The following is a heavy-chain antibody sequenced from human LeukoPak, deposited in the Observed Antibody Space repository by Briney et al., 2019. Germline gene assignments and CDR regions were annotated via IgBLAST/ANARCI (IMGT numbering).Heavy chain of an antibody. V-gene: IGHV3-15*01. J-gene: IGHJ4*02. CDR3: TTAGLASSGWFDLDY. Sequence: GGSLRLSCAASGFTFSNAWMSWVRQAPGKGLEWVGRIKSKTDGGTTDYAAPVKGRFTISRDDSKNTLYLQMNSLKTEDTAVYYCTTAGLASSGWFDLDYWGQGTLVTVSS. CDR1: GFTFSNAW. CDR2: IKSKTDGGTT. D-gene: IGHD6-19*01.